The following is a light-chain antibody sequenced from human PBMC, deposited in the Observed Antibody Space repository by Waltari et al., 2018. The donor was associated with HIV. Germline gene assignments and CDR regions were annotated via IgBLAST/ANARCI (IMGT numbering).Light chain of an antibody. J-gene: IGLJ3*02. CDR1: SSNIGAGYD. CDR2: GNS. CDR3: QSYDSSLSGWV. V-gene: IGLV1-40*01. Sequence: QSVLTQPPSVSGAPGQRVTISCTGSSSNIGAGYDVHWSQELPGTAPKLRIHGNSNRPSGVPDRFSGSKSGTSAYLAITGLQAEDEADYYCQSYDSSLSGWVFGGGTKLTVL.